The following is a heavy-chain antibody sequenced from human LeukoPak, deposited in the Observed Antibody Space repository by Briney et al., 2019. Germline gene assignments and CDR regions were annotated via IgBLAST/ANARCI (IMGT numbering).Heavy chain of an antibody. V-gene: IGHV3-30*18. CDR1: GYTFTDYG. Sequence: GGSLRLSCAASGYTFTDYGMHWVRQAPGKGLEWVGLISYDRGDKIYAQSVRGRVTISRDNSTNTPFLQMNRLRTEDTAVYYCAKVFEVPGDRRTKDCWDQG. CDR3: AKVFEVPGDRRTKDC. D-gene: IGHD3-10*01. CDR2: ISYDRGDK. J-gene: IGHJ4*02.